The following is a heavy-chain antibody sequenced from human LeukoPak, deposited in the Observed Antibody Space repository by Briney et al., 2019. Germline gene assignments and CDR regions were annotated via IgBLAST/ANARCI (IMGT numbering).Heavy chain of an antibody. CDR1: GGTFSSYA. CDR3: ARAAVDYDILTGYYYNRWNWFDP. Sequence: SVKVSCKASGGTFSSYAISWVRQAPGQGLEWMGGIIPIFGTANYAQKFQGRVTITADESTSTAYMELRSLRSDDTAVYYCARAAVDYDILTGYYYNRWNWFDPWGQGTLVTVSS. V-gene: IGHV1-69*13. J-gene: IGHJ5*02. CDR2: IIPIFGTA. D-gene: IGHD3-9*01.